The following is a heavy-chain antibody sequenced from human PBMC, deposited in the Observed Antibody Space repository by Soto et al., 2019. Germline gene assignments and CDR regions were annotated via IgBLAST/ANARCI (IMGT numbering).Heavy chain of an antibody. CDR1: GFTFSSYA. CDR3: ASVMLRFSYGIDV. D-gene: IGHD3-3*01. Sequence: SLRLSCAASGFTFSSYAMSWVRQAPGKGLEWVSAISGSGGSTYYADSVKGRFTISRDNSKNTLYLQMNSLRAEDTAVYYCASVMLRFSYGIDVWGQGTTVTVSS. J-gene: IGHJ6*02. CDR2: ISGSGGST. V-gene: IGHV3-23*01.